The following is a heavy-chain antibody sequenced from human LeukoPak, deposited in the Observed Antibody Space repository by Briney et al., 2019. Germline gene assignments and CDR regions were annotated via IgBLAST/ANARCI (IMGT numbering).Heavy chain of an antibody. CDR3: ASMNSSSWSNFDY. Sequence: PSETLSLTCTVSGGSISSYYWSWIRQPPGKGLEWIGYIYYSGSTNYNPSLKSRVTISVDTSKNQFSLKLSSVTAADTAVYYCASMNSSSWSNFDYWGQGTLVTVSS. CDR2: IYYSGST. V-gene: IGHV4-59*08. D-gene: IGHD6-13*01. CDR1: GGSISSYY. J-gene: IGHJ4*02.